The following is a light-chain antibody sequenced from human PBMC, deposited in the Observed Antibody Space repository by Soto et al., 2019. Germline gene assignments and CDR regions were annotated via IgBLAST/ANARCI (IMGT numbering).Light chain of an antibody. CDR3: SSYTSSSTLPSYV. CDR1: SSDVGGYNY. V-gene: IGLV2-14*01. J-gene: IGLJ1*01. CDR2: DVS. Sequence: QPVLTQPASVSGSPGQSITISCTGTSSDVGGYNYVSWYQQHPGKAPKLMIYDVSNRPSGVSNRFSGSKSGNTASLTISGLQAEDEADYYCSSYTSSSTLPSYVFGTGTKLTVL.